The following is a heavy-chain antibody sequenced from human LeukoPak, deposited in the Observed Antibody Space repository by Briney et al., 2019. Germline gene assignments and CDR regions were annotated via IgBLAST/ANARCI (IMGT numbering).Heavy chain of an antibody. D-gene: IGHD3-16*01. V-gene: IGHV3-53*01. J-gene: IGHJ4*02. CDR3: ARRAYTVGYSSFDY. CDR2: IYSDGTT. CDR1: GFTVSNNF. Sequence: PGGSLRLSCAASGFTVSNNFMTWVRQAPGKGLEWVSIIYSDGTTYYTDSVKGRFTISRDNSKNTLYLQMNSLRAEDTAVYYCARRAYTVGYSSFDYWGQGTLVTVSS.